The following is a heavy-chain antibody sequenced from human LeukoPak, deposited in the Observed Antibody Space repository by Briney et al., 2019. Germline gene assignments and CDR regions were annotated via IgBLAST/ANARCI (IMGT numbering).Heavy chain of an antibody. J-gene: IGHJ4*02. CDR2: INSDGSST. CDR1: GFTFSSYW. CDR3: ARGAPSGGYYY. V-gene: IGHV3-74*01. D-gene: IGHD1-26*01. Sequence: GGSLRLSCAASGFTFSSYWMHWVRQAPGKGLVWVSRINSDGSSTTYADSVKGRFTISRDNAKNTLYLQMNSLRAEDTAVYYCARGAPSGGYYYWGQGTLVTVS.